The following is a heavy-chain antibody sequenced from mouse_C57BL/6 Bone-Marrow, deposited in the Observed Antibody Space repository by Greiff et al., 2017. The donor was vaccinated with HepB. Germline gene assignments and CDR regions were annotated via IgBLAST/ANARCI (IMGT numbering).Heavy chain of an antibody. J-gene: IGHJ1*03. D-gene: IGHD2-4*01. V-gene: IGHV1-54*01. CDR1: GYAFTNYL. CDR3: ARSAAGYDYDSNWYFDV. Sequence: QVQLQQSGAELVRPGTSVKVSCKASGYAFTNYLIEWVKQRPGQGLEWIGVINPGSGGTNYNEKFKGKATLTADKTSSTAYMQLSSLTSEDSAVYFCARSAAGYDYDSNWYFDVWGTGTTVTVSS. CDR2: INPGSGGT.